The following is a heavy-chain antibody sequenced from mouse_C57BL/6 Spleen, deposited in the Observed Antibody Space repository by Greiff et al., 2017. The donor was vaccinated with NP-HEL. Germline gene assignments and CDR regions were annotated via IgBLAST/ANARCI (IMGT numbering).Heavy chain of an antibody. CDR1: GFNIKDDY. Sequence: VQLKESGAELVRPGASVKLSCTASGFNIKDDYMHWVKQRPEQGLEWIGWIDPENGDTEYASKFQGKATITADTSSNTAYLQLSSLTSGDTAVYYCTTLLLRGFNYWGQGTTLTVSS. D-gene: IGHD1-1*01. CDR2: IDPENGDT. CDR3: TTLLLRGFNY. J-gene: IGHJ2*01. V-gene: IGHV14-4*01.